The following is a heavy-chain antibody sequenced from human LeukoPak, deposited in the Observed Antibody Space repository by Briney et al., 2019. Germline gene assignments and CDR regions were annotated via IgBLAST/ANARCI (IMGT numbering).Heavy chain of an antibody. CDR1: GFTFSSYA. J-gene: IGHJ4*02. D-gene: IGHD3-9*01. CDR3: ARISGYYDILTGYHDY. V-gene: IGHV3-64*01. Sequence: PGGSLRLSCAASGFTFSSYAMHWVRQAPGKGLEYVSAISSNGGSTYYANSVKGRFTISRDNSKNTLYLQMGSLRAEDMAVYYCARISGYYDILTGYHDYWGQGTLVTVSS. CDR2: ISSNGGST.